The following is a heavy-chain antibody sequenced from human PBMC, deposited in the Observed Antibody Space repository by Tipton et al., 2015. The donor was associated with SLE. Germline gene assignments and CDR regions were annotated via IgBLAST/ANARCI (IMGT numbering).Heavy chain of an antibody. V-gene: IGHV3-48*04. CDR1: GFTFSSYS. CDR2: ISSSSSTI. Sequence: SLRLSCAASGFTFSSYSMNWVRQAPGKGLEWVSYISSSSSTIYYADSVKGRFTISRDNAKNTLYLQMNSLRAEDTAVYYCARVIVGATGAFDIWGQGTMVTVSS. CDR3: ARVIVGATGAFDI. D-gene: IGHD1-26*01. J-gene: IGHJ3*02.